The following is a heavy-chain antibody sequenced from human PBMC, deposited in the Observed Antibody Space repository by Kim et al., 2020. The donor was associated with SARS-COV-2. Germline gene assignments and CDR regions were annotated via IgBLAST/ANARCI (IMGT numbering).Heavy chain of an antibody. CDR3: ARRGIGWYSHIDY. Sequence: NYAENVKGRFTVSRDNAENSVSLQMSSLRAEDTAIYYCARRGIGWYSHIDYWVQGTLVTVSS. J-gene: IGHJ4*02. D-gene: IGHD2-15*01. V-gene: IGHV3-11*03.